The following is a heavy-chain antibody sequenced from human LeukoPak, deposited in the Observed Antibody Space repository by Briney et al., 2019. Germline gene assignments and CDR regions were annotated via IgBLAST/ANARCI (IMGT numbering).Heavy chain of an antibody. CDR2: IYYSGST. D-gene: IGHD3-22*01. CDR1: GGSISSSSYY. CDR3: ASLVVITSGAFDI. Sequence: SETLSLTCTVSGGSISSSSYYWGWIRQPPGKGLEWIGSIYYSGSTYYNPSLKSRVTISVDTSKTQFSLKLSSVTAADTAVYYCASLVVITSGAFDIWGQGTMVTVSS. V-gene: IGHV4-39*01. J-gene: IGHJ3*02.